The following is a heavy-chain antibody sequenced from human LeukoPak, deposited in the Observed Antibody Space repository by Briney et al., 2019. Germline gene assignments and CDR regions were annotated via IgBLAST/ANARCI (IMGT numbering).Heavy chain of an antibody. CDR2: TTHSGST. V-gene: IGHV4-34*01. J-gene: IGHJ4*02. D-gene: IGHD2-15*01. Sequence: SETLSLTCAVYIESFSGYYWTWIRQPPGKGLEWIGETTHSGSTNYNPSLRSRVTISVDMSKNQFSLKLTSVTAADTAVYYCVRARGGLSLDYWGQGNLVTVSS. CDR1: IESFSGYY. CDR3: VRARGGLSLDY.